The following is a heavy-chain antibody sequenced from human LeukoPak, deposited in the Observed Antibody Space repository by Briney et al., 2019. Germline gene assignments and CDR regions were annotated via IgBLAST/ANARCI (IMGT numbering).Heavy chain of an antibody. CDR1: GGSISSYY. D-gene: IGHD1-7*01. CDR2: IYYSGST. Sequence: SETLSLTCTVSGGSISSYYWSWIRQPPGKGLEWIGYIYYSGSTNFNPSLKSRVTISVDTSKNRFSLRLSSVTAADTAVYYCARRLVSQELLHFDYWGQGTLVTVSS. CDR3: ARRLVSQELLHFDY. J-gene: IGHJ4*02. V-gene: IGHV4-59*08.